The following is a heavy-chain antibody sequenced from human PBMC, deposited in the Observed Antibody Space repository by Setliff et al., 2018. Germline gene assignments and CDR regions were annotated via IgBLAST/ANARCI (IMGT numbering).Heavy chain of an antibody. CDR2: ISPNNGDT. V-gene: IGHV1-2*06. Sequence: ASVKVSCKASGYTFTGYYIHWVRQAPGQRLEWMGRISPNNGDTDYVQNFQGRVTMIRDTSKSTVYMELRSLRSDDTAVYYCARDLDYQYYYDSSGRDAFDIWGQGTMVTVSS. CDR3: ARDLDYQYYYDSSGRDAFDI. D-gene: IGHD3-22*01. J-gene: IGHJ3*02. CDR1: GYTFTGYY.